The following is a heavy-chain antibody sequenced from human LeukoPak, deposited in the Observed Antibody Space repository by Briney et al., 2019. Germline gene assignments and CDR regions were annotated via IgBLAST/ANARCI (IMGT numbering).Heavy chain of an antibody. D-gene: IGHD3-22*01. J-gene: IGHJ6*03. Sequence: GGSLRLSCAASGFTFSSYWMSWVRQAPGKGLKWVANIKQDGSEKYYVDSVKGRFTISRDNAKNSLYLQMNSLRAEDTAVYYCARGITMIVVVRRDHYYYMDVWGKGTTVTVSS. V-gene: IGHV3-7*01. CDR3: ARGITMIVVVRRDHYYYMDV. CDR2: IKQDGSEK. CDR1: GFTFSSYW.